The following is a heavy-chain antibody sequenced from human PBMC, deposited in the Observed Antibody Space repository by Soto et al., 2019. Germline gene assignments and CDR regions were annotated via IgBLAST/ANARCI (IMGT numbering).Heavy chain of an antibody. CDR1: GGSFSGYY. CDR2: INHSGST. V-gene: IGHV4-34*01. Sequence: KASETLSLTCAVYGGSFSGYYWSWIRQPPGKGLEWIGEINHSGSTNYNPSLKSRATISVDTSKNQFSLKLSSVTAADTAVYYCARVLYSSSSRDWFDPWGQGTLVTVSS. CDR3: ARVLYSSSSRDWFDP. D-gene: IGHD6-6*01. J-gene: IGHJ5*02.